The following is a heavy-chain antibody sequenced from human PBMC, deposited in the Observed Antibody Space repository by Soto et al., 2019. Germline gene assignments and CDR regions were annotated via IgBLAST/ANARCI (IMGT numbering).Heavy chain of an antibody. CDR1: GYSISSGYY. D-gene: IGHD6-6*01. CDR3: ARDQEKQLVLDDAFDI. V-gene: IGHV4-38-2*02. Sequence: PSETLSLTCAVSGYSISSGYYWGWIRQPPGKGLEWIGSIYHSGSTYYNPSLKSRVTISVDTSKNQFSLKLSSVTAADTAVYYCARDQEKQLVLDDAFDIWGQGTMVT. J-gene: IGHJ3*02. CDR2: IYHSGST.